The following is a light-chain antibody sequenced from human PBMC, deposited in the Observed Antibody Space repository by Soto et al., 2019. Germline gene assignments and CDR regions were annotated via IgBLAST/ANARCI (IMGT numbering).Light chain of an antibody. CDR1: QNINSD. V-gene: IGKV3-11*01. Sequence: EIVMTQSPATLSVSPGESATLSCRASQNINSDLAWYVQKPGQAPRRVIYGASTWGTDVPPRFTGSGSGTEFTLTISSLEPEDFAVYYCQQRSNWPQTFGPGTKVDIK. CDR3: QQRSNWPQT. J-gene: IGKJ3*01. CDR2: GAS.